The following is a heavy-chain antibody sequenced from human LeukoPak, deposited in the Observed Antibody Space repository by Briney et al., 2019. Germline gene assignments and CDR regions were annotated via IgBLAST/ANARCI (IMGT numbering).Heavy chain of an antibody. D-gene: IGHD3-10*01. J-gene: IGHJ4*02. CDR1: GFTFSGYY. CDR2: ISPNSGGT. Sequence: GASVKVSCKASGFTFSGYYMHWVRQAPGQGLEWMAWISPNSGGTNYVQKFQGRVTVTRDTSISTDYMEISGLTSDDTALYYCAKDPSGWGVYDYGGQGTLVTVP. V-gene: IGHV1-2*02. CDR3: AKDPSGWGVYDY.